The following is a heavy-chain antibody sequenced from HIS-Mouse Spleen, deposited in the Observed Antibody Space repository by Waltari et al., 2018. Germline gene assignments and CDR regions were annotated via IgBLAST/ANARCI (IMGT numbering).Heavy chain of an antibody. Sequence: QITLKESGPTLVKPTQTLTLTCTFSGFSLSTSGVGVGWIRQPPGKALEWLALIYWNDDKRYSPALKSRLTITKDTSKNQVVLTMTNMDPVDTATYYCAHVTSQLSIAAAGSLSSYDAFDIWGQGTMVTVSS. J-gene: IGHJ3*02. CDR3: AHVTSQLSIAAAGSLSSYDAFDI. D-gene: IGHD6-13*01. CDR1: GFSLSTSGVG. CDR2: IYWNDDK. V-gene: IGHV2-5*01.